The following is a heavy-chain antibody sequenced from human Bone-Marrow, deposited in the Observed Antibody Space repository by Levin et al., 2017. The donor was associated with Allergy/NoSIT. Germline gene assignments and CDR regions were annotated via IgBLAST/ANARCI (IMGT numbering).Heavy chain of an antibody. D-gene: IGHD6-13*01. CDR3: AKDSSSWYEGAGGSFDY. CDR1: GFTFDDYA. Sequence: QPGGSLRLSCAASGFTFDDYAMHWVRQAPGKGLEWVSGISWNSGSIGYADSVKGRFTISRDNAKNSLYLQMNSLRAEDTALYYCAKDSSSWYEGAGGSFDYWGQGTLVTVSS. J-gene: IGHJ4*02. CDR2: ISWNSGSI. V-gene: IGHV3-9*01.